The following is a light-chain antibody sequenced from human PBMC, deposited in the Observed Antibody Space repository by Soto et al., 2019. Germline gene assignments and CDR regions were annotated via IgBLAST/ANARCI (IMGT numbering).Light chain of an antibody. CDR1: QGIRND. CDR3: LQHNTYPCT. CDR2: DAS. Sequence: DIQMTQSPSSLSASVGDRVTITCRASQGIRNDLDWYQQKPGKAPKRLIYDASGLQSGVPSRFSGSGSGTEFTLTISSLQPEDFAIYYCLQHNTYPCTFGPGTKVDIK. V-gene: IGKV1-17*01. J-gene: IGKJ3*01.